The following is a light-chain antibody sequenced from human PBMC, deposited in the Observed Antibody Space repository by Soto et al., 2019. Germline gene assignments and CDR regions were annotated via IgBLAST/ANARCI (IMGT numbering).Light chain of an antibody. CDR1: ESFGGNY. J-gene: IGKJ2*01. CDR3: QQYGRSPGT. V-gene: IGKV3-20*01. CDR2: AVT. Sequence: EIVLTQSPGTLYLSPGERATLSCRARESFGGNYLAWYQQKPGQAPRLLIYAVTSRATGIPDRFSGSGFGTDFTLTISRLEPEDFAVYYCQQYGRSPGTFGQGTKLEIK.